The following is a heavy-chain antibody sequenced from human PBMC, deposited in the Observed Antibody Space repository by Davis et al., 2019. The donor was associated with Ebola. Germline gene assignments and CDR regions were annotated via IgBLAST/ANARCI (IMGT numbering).Heavy chain of an antibody. D-gene: IGHD2-15*01. V-gene: IGHV4-59*08. J-gene: IGHJ6*02. CDR3: ARLRLPNPPFDYYYYGLDV. CDR2: INHSGST. CDR1: GGSISSYY. Sequence: PSETLSLTCTVSGGSISSYYWSWIRQPPGKGLEWIGEINHSGSTNYNPSLKSRVTISVDTSKNQFSLKLSSVTAADTAVYYCARLRLPNPPFDYYYYGLDVWGQGTTVTVSS.